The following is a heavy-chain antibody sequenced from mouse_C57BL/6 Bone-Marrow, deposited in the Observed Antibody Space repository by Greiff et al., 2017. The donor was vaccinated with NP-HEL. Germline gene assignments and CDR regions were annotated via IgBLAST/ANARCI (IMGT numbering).Heavy chain of an antibody. CDR3: ARRAYDYDERGYAMDY. J-gene: IGHJ4*01. V-gene: IGHV5-9*01. D-gene: IGHD2-4*01. Sequence: EVQVVESGGGLVKPGGSLKLSCAASGFTFSSYTMSWVRQTPEKRLEWVATISGGGGNTYYPDSVKGRFTISRDNAKNTRYLQMSSLRSEDTALYYCARRAYDYDERGYAMDYWGQGTSVTVSS. CDR1: GFTFSSYT. CDR2: ISGGGGNT.